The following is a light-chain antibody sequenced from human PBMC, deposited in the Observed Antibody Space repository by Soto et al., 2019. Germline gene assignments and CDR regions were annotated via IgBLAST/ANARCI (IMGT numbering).Light chain of an antibody. CDR3: QKYNSAPA. CDR2: AAS. V-gene: IGKV1-27*01. CDR1: QGISNY. Sequence: DIQMTQSPSSLSASXXXXVTITCRASQGISNYLAWYQQKPGKVPKLLIYAASTLQSGVPSRFSGSGSGTDFTLTISSLQPEDVATYYCQKYNSAPAFGPGTKVDIK. J-gene: IGKJ3*01.